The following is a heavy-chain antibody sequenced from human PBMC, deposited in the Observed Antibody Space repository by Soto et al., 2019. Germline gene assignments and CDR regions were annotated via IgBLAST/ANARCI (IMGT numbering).Heavy chain of an antibody. J-gene: IGHJ4*02. D-gene: IGHD3-10*01. V-gene: IGHV4-39*07. Sequence: PSETLSLTCTVSGGSISSSSYYWGWIRQPPGKGLEWIGSIYHSGSTYYNPSLKSRVTISVDTSKNQFSLKLSSGTAADTAVYYCASSHRLLCFGQYLLAYWGQGSSVTVSS. CDR1: GGSISSSSYY. CDR3: ASSHRLLCFGQYLLAY. CDR2: IYHSGST.